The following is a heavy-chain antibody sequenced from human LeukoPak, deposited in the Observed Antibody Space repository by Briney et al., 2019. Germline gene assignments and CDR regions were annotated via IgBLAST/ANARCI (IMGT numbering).Heavy chain of an antibody. J-gene: IGHJ5*02. CDR2: LIPIFGTA. D-gene: IGHD3-10*01. CDR3: ARDFGLLGNWFDP. V-gene: IGHV1-69*13. Sequence: SVRVFCEASGRTFSSYAISWVRQAPGQGLEWMGGLIPIFGTANYAQKVQGRVRISADESTSTAYMELTSLRSEDTAVYYCARDFGLLGNWFDPWGQGTLVTVSS. CDR1: GRTFSSYA.